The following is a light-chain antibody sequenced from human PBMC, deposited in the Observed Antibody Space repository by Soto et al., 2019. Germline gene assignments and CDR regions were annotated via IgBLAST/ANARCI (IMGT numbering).Light chain of an antibody. CDR3: QQYGSSYPWT. CDR2: GAS. J-gene: IGKJ1*01. V-gene: IGKV3-20*01. CDR1: QSVSSNY. Sequence: EIVLTQSPGTLSLSPVERATLSCRASQSVSSNYLAWYQQKPGQAPRLLIYGASSRATGIPDRFSGSGSGTDFTLPIRRLEPEDFAVYYCQQYGSSYPWTFGQGTKVDIK.